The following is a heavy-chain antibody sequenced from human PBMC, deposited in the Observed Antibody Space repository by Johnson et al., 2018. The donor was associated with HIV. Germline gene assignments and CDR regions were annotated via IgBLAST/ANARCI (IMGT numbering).Heavy chain of an antibody. V-gene: IGHV3-30-3*01. J-gene: IGHJ3*02. CDR3: VRDPAGGAFDI. CDR2: ISYDGSNK. Sequence: VQLVESGGGVVQPGRSLRLSCAASGFTFSSYAMHWVRQAPGKGLEWVAVISYDGSNKYYADSVKGRFTISRDNAKNSLYLQMNSLRAEDTAIYYCVRDPAGGAFDIWGQGTMVTVSS. CDR1: GFTFSSYA.